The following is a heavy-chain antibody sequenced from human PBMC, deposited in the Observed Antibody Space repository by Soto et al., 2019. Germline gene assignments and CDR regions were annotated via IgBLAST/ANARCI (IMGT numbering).Heavy chain of an antibody. CDR1: GFTFSSYA. CDR2: ISGSGGSK. J-gene: IGHJ5*02. V-gene: IGHV3-23*01. D-gene: IGHD3-22*01. Sequence: GGSLRLSCAASGFTFSSYAMSWVRQAPGKGLEWVSAISGSGGSKYYGDSGKGRFTISRDNSKNTLYLQRNSLRAEDTAVDYCAKESPLSSGYPNWFDPWGQGTLVTVSS. CDR3: AKESPLSSGYPNWFDP.